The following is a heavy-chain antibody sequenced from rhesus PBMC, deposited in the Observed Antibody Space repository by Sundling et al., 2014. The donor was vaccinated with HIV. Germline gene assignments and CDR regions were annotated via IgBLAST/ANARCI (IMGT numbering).Heavy chain of an antibody. CDR2: ISGAVGST. J-gene: IGHJ1*01. V-gene: IGHV4-173*01. CDR1: GGSMTNNY. Sequence: QLQLQESGPGLVKPSETLSLTCAVSGGSMTNNYWSWIRQAPGKGLEWIGRISGAVGSTGYNPSLKSRVTISTDSSKNLFSLRLNSVTAADTAVYYCSIIDSGNYGYFEFWGQGALVTVSS. D-gene: IGHD6-25*01. CDR3: SIIDSGNYGYFEF.